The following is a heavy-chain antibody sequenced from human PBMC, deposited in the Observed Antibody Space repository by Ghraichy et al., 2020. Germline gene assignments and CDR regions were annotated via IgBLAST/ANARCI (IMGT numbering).Heavy chain of an antibody. D-gene: IGHD6-6*01. Sequence: LSLTCVASGSTFSRYSMNWVRQAPGKGLEWLAYINTGSTTIYYADSVKGRFTISRDNAKNSLYLEINSLTAEDTAVYYCARGRIATSQDYYYYYAMDVWGQGTAVTVSS. V-gene: IGHV3-48*01. CDR3: ARGRIATSQDYYYYYAMDV. CDR1: GSTFSRYS. J-gene: IGHJ6*02. CDR2: INTGSTTI.